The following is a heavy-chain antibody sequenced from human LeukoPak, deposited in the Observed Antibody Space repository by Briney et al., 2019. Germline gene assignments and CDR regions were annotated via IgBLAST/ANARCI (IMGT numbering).Heavy chain of an antibody. CDR1: GFTFSSYG. V-gene: IGHV3-30*18. D-gene: IGHD3-3*01. CDR3: AKDLRFLEWTFNY. J-gene: IGHJ4*02. Sequence: GRSLRLSCAASGFTFSSYGMHWVRQAPGKGLEWVAVISYDGSNKYYADSVKGRFTISRDNSKNTLYLQMNSLRAEDTAVYYCAKDLRFLEWTFNYWGQGTLVTVSS. CDR2: ISYDGSNK.